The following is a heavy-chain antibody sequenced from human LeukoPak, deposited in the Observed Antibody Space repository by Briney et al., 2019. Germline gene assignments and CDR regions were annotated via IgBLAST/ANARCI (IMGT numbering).Heavy chain of an antibody. CDR2: ISGSGGST. CDR3: AKGLGIAVAGDY. V-gene: IGHV3-23*01. CDR1: GFTFSRYA. D-gene: IGHD6-19*01. J-gene: IGHJ4*02. Sequence: GGSLRLSCAASGFTFSRYAMSWGRQAPGKGREWVSAISGSGGSTYYAASVKGRFTISRDNSKNTLYLQMNSLRAEDTAVYYCAKGLGIAVAGDYWGQGTLVTVSS.